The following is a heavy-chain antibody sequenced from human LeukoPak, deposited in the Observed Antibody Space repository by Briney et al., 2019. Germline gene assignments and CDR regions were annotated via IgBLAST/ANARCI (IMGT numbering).Heavy chain of an antibody. Sequence: SETLSLTCTVSGASTSSSSYYWGWIRQPPGKGLEWIGNIYYSGSTHYNPSLKSRVTISVDTSKNQFSLKLRSVTAADTAVYYCARAGRSGWYDRDSFDPWGQGILVTVSS. D-gene: IGHD6-19*01. CDR2: IYYSGST. J-gene: IGHJ5*02. CDR1: GASTSSSSYY. CDR3: ARAGRSGWYDRDSFDP. V-gene: IGHV4-39*07.